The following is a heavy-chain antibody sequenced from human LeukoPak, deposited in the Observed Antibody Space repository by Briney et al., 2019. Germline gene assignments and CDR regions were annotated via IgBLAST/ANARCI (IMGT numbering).Heavy chain of an antibody. CDR3: AADGTD. CDR2: IIPRLGTT. CDR1: GGTLNSYA. V-gene: IGHV1-69*05. J-gene: IGHJ4*02. Sequence: SVKVSCKASGGTLNSYAINWVRQAPGQGLEWMGGIIPRLGTTKYIEKFQGRITITTDESTTTAYMELTSLRSEDTAVYYCAADGTDWGQGTLVTVSS.